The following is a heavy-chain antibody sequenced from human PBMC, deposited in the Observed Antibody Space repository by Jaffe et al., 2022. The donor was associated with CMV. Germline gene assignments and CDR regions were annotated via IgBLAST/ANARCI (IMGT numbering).Heavy chain of an antibody. Sequence: QVQLQESGPGLVKPSETLSLTCTVSGGSISSYYWSWIRQPPGKGLEWIGYIYYSGSTNYNPSLKSRVTISVDTSKNQFSLKLSSVTAADTAVYYCARHGPYSSSWNPLPALSFDPWGQGTLVTVSS. V-gene: IGHV4-59*08. D-gene: IGHD6-13*01. CDR3: ARHGPYSSSWNPLPALSFDP. CDR1: GGSISSYY. CDR2: IYYSGST. J-gene: IGHJ5*02.